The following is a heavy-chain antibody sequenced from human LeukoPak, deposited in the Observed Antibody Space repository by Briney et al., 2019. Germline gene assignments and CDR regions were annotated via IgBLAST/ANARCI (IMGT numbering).Heavy chain of an antibody. V-gene: IGHV1-69*04. CDR3: ARDHREGVGATAFDY. CDR2: IIPIFDIA. Sequence: ASVKVSCKASGGTFSTYGFSWVQQAPGQGLEWMGRIIPIFDIADYAQKFRDRVTITADKSTSTAYMELRSLRSEDTAVYYYARDHREGVGATAFDYWGQGTLVTVSS. D-gene: IGHD1-26*01. CDR1: GGTFSTYG. J-gene: IGHJ4*02.